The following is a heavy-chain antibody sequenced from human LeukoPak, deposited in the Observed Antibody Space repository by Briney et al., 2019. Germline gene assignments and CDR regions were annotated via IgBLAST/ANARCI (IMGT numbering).Heavy chain of an antibody. CDR1: GFTFSDYY. CDR3: ARAKLGYYYYYMDV. Sequence: PGGSLRLSCAASGFTFSDYYMSWIRQAPGKGLEWVSYISSSGSTIYYADSVKGRFTISRDNAKNSLYLQMNSLRAEDTAVYYCARAKLGYYYYYMDVWGKGTTVTVSS. V-gene: IGHV3-11*01. J-gene: IGHJ6*03. D-gene: IGHD3-16*01. CDR2: ISSSGSTI.